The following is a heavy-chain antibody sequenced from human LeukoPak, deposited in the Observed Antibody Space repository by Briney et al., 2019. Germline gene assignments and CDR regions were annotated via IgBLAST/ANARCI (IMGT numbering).Heavy chain of an antibody. CDR2: IYYTGST. CDR3: ARNQEYFDSSGYYYQGLDY. D-gene: IGHD3-22*01. Sequence: SETLSLTCTVSGGSISSYYWSWTRQPPGKGLEWIGYIYYTGSTNYNPSPKSRVTISLVTPKNQFSLKLSSVTAADTAVYYCARNQEYFDSSGYYYQGLDYWGQGTLVTVSS. J-gene: IGHJ4*02. CDR1: GGSISSYY. V-gene: IGHV4-59*01.